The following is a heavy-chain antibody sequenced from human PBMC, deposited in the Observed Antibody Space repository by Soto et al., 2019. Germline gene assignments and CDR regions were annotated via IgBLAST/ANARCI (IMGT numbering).Heavy chain of an antibody. CDR1: GGSISSSSYY. V-gene: IGHV4-39*01. Sequence: SETLSLTCTVSGGSISSSSYYWGWIRQPPGKGLEWIGSIYYSGSTYYNPSLKSRVTISVDTSKNQFSLKLSSVTAADTAVYYCARWQKRDCSSTSCYGYYFDYWGQGTLVTVSS. D-gene: IGHD2-2*01. J-gene: IGHJ4*02. CDR3: ARWQKRDCSSTSCYGYYFDY. CDR2: IYYSGST.